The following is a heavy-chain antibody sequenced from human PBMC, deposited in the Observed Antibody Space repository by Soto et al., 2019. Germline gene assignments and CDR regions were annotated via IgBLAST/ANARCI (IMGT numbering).Heavy chain of an antibody. Sequence: PSETLSLTCTVSGGSISSYYWIWIRQPPGRGLEWIGYIYYSGSTNYNPSLKSRVTISVDTSKNQFSLKLSSVTAADTAVYYCARGGGKNWFDPWGQGTLVTVSS. V-gene: IGHV4-59*01. CDR2: IYYSGST. CDR3: ARGGGKNWFDP. D-gene: IGHD3-16*01. CDR1: GGSISSYY. J-gene: IGHJ5*02.